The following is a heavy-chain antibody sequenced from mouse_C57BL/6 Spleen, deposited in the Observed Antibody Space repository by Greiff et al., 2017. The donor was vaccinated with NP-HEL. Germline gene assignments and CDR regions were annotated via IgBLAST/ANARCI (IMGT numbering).Heavy chain of an antibody. CDR3: VRQGDYYYYAMDY. Sequence: EVQGVESGGGLVQPKGSLKLSCAASGFSFNTYAMNWVRQAPGKGLEWVARIRSKSNNYATYYADSVKDRFTISRDDSESMLYLQMNNLKTEDTAMYYCVRQGDYYYYAMDYWGQGTSVTVSS. CDR1: GFSFNTYA. CDR2: IRSKSNNYAT. D-gene: IGHD1-1*01. J-gene: IGHJ4*01. V-gene: IGHV10-1*01.